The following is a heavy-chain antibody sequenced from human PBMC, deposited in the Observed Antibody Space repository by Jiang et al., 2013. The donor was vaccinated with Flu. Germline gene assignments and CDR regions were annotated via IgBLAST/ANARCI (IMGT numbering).Heavy chain of an antibody. CDR3: ARESWGYYDSSGTRGWFDP. Sequence: GAEVKKPGSSVKVSCKASGGTFSSYTISWVRQAPGQGLEWMGRIIPILGIANYAQKFQGRVTITADKSTSTAYMELSSLRSEDTAVYYCARESWGYYDSSGTRGWFDPWGQGTLVTVSS. D-gene: IGHD3-22*01. V-gene: IGHV1-69*04. CDR1: GGTFSSYT. J-gene: IGHJ5*02. CDR2: IIPILGIA.